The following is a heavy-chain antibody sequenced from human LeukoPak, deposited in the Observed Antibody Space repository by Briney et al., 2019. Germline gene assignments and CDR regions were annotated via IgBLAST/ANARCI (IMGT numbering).Heavy chain of an antibody. CDR1: GFTVSSKY. V-gene: IGHV3-53*01. CDR3: ARPIVGATVDAFDI. D-gene: IGHD1-26*01. CDR2: LYSGGTA. Sequence: PGGSLRLSCTASGFTVSSKYMNWVRQAPGQGLEWVSVLYSGGTAFYPDSVRGRFTISRDDSKNTLYLQMNNLRAEDTAVYYCARPIVGATVDAFDIWGQGTMVTVSS. J-gene: IGHJ3*02.